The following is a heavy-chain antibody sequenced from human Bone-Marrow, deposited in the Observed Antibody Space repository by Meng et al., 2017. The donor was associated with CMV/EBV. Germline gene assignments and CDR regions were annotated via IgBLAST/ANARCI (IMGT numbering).Heavy chain of an antibody. V-gene: IGHV3-15*01. D-gene: IGHD4-11*01. J-gene: IGHJ6*02. CDR1: GFTFSSYA. CDR3: TTDTWTTVSAYYYYGMDV. Sequence: GESLKISCAASGFTFSSYAMSWVRQAPGKGLEWVGRIKSKTDGGTTDYAAPVKGRFTISRDDSKNTLYLQMNSLKTEDTAVYYCTTDTWTTVSAYYYYGMDVWGQGTKVTV. CDR2: IKSKTDGGTT.